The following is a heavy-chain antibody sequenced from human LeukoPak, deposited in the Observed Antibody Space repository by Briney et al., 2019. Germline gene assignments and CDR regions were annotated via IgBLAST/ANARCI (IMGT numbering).Heavy chain of an antibody. J-gene: IGHJ5*02. CDR1: GGTFSSYA. V-gene: IGHV1-69*05. CDR3: GAERPVAGSRSGWFDP. D-gene: IGHD6-19*01. Sequence: ASVKVSCKASGGTFSSYAISWVRQAPGQGLEWMGGIIPIFGTANYAQKFQERVTITRDMSTSTVYMDLSSLRSEDTAVYYCGAERPVAGSRSGWFDPWGQGTLVTVSS. CDR2: IIPIFGTA.